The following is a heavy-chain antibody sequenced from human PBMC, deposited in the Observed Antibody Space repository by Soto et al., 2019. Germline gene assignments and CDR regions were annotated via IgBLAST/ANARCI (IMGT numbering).Heavy chain of an antibody. D-gene: IGHD6-19*01. CDR1: GYTFTSYY. V-gene: IGHV1-46*01. J-gene: IGHJ6*02. CDR3: ARDFAPLAVAGPLLNYYYYGMDV. CDR2: INPSGGST. Sequence: ASVKVSCKASGYTFTSYYMHWVRQAPGQGLEWMGIINPSGGSTSYAQKFQGRVTMTRDTSTSTVYMELSSLRSEDTAVYYCARDFAPLAVAGPLLNYYYYGMDVWGRGTTVTVSS.